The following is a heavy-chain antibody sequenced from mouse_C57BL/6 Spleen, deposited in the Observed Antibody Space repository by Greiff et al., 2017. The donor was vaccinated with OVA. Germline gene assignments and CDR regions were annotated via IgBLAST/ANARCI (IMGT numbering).Heavy chain of an antibody. CDR1: GFTFSSYA. V-gene: IGHV5-4*01. D-gene: IGHD3-2*02. J-gene: IGHJ2*01. CDR2: ISDGGSYT. CDR3: ARGSDSSGLYYFDY. Sequence: EVQLVESGGGLVKPGGSLKLSCAASGFTFSSYAMSWVRQTPEKRLEWVATISDGGSYTYYPDNVKGRFTISRDNAKNNLYLQMGHLKSEDTAMYYCARGSDSSGLYYFDYWGQGTTLTVSS.